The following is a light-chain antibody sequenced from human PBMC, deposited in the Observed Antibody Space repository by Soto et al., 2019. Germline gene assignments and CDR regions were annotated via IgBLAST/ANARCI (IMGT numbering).Light chain of an antibody. CDR2: EAS. CDR1: QVISND. V-gene: IGKV1-6*01. CDR3: LQDYNYPRT. J-gene: IGKJ1*01. Sequence: AIQMTQSPSSLSASVGDRVTISCRASQVISNDLSWFQQKPGKAPLLLIYEASTLQSGVPSRFSGCRSGTEFTLTISGLQPEDFSTYYCLQDYNYPRTFGQGTKVEIK.